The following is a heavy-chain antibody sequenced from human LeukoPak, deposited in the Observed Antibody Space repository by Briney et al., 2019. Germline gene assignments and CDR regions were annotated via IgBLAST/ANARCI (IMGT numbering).Heavy chain of an antibody. J-gene: IGHJ2*01. CDR2: IGASGGST. CDR3: AKDPYCGGDCYFDL. V-gene: IGHV3-23*01. Sequence: GGSLRLSCVASGFIFSSYAMSWVRQAPGKGLEWVSGIGASGGSTYYADFLKGRFTISRDNSKNTLYLQVNSLRAEDTAVYYCAKDPYCGGDCYFDLWGRGTLVTVSS. D-gene: IGHD2-21*01. CDR1: GFIFSSYA.